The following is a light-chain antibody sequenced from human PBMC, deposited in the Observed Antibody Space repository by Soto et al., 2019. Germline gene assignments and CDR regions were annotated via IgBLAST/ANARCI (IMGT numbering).Light chain of an antibody. V-gene: IGLV2-23*01. J-gene: IGLJ2*01. CDR3: CSYAGSHVV. Sequence: QSVLTQPASVSGSPEQSITISCTGTSSDVGSYNLVSWYQQHPGKAPKLMIYEGSKRPSGVSNRFSGSKSGNTASLTISGLQAEDEADYYCCSYAGSHVVFGGGTKLTVL. CDR1: SSDVGSYNL. CDR2: EGS.